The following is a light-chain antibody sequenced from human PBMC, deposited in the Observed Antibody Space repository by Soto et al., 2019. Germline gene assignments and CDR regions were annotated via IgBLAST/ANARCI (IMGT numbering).Light chain of an antibody. CDR2: ADS. Sequence: SYELTQPPSVSVAPRQTARITCGGNDIGSNSVHWYQQKPGQAPVLVVYADSDRPSGIPDRFSGSNSGNTATLTISGVEDGDEADYYCQVWDTGSDQVFGTGTKVTVL. V-gene: IGLV3-21*02. CDR3: QVWDTGSDQV. J-gene: IGLJ1*01. CDR1: DIGSNS.